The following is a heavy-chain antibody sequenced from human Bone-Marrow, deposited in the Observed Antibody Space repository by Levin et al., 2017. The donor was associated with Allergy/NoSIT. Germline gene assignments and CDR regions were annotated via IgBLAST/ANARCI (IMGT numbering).Heavy chain of an antibody. Sequence: PGESLKISCKTSGYTFINYDVNWVRQATGQGLEWMGWMTPNNGNTGHVQKFQGRITMTRNPSITTAYMALSSLRSDDTALYYCARGSNMAAAGYWNGMDVWGQGTTVTVSS. CDR3: ARGSNMAAAGYWNGMDV. CDR2: MTPNNGNT. J-gene: IGHJ6*02. V-gene: IGHV1-8*01. D-gene: IGHD6-13*01. CDR1: GYTFINYD.